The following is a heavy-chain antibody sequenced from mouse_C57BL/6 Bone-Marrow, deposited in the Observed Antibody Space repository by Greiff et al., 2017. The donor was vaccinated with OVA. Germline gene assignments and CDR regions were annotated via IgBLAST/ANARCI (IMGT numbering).Heavy chain of an antibody. J-gene: IGHJ1*03. CDR2: IYPGGGYT. V-gene: IGHV1-63*01. CDR1: GYTFTNYW. D-gene: IGHD1-1*01. Sequence: QVQLQQSGAELVRPGTSVKMSCKASGYTFTNYWIGWAKQRPGHGLEWIGDIYPGGGYTNYNEKFKGKATLTADKSSSTAYMQFSILTSEYSAIYYCARRYYGSRGDWYFDVWGTGTTVTVSS. CDR3: ARRYYGSRGDWYFDV.